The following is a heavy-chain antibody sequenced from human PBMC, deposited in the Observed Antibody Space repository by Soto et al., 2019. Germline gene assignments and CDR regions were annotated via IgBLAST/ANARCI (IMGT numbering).Heavy chain of an antibody. J-gene: IGHJ6*02. V-gene: IGHV3-30-3*01. Sequence: QVQLVESGGGVAQPGRSLRLSCAASGFTFSSHAMHWVRQAPGKGLEWVAVISYDGSKKYYADAVKGRFTISRDNSKNTLYLQMNSVRAEDMAVYSCARPGYCISSSCHVGVGGMDVWGQGTTVTVSS. CDR2: ISYDGSKK. D-gene: IGHD2-2*01. CDR3: ARPGYCISSSCHVGVGGMDV. CDR1: GFTFSSHA.